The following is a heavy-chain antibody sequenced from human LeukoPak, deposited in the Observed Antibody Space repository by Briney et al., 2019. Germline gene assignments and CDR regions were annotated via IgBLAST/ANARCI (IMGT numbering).Heavy chain of an antibody. Sequence: SETLSLTRTVSGGSISTGTYYWTSIRQHPGKGLEWIGSISHRGYTSYNPSLRSRLSVSLDTSNNQLSLNLSSVTAADTAVYYCARDFRDPTHYFFDHWRQGTLVTVSS. CDR2: ISHRGYT. V-gene: IGHV4-31*03. CDR3: ARDFRDPTHYFFDH. J-gene: IGHJ4*02. CDR1: GGSISTGTYY.